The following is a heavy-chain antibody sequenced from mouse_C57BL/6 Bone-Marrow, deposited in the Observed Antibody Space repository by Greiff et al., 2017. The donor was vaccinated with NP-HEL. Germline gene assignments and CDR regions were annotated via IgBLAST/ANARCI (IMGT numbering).Heavy chain of an antibody. CDR2: INPNNGGT. Sequence: EVKLVESGPELVKPGASVKMSCKASGYTFTDYNMHWVKQSHGKSLEWIGYINPNNGGTSYNQKFKGKATLTVNKSSSPAYMELRSLTSEDSAVYYCAREGGQLLFDYWGQGTTLTVSS. V-gene: IGHV1-22*01. CDR3: AREGGQLLFDY. D-gene: IGHD4-1*02. J-gene: IGHJ2*01. CDR1: GYTFTDYN.